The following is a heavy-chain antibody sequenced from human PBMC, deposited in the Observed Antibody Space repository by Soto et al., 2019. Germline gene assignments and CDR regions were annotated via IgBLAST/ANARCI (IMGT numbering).Heavy chain of an antibody. CDR3: ARRTAQGSDTYYTAWFDP. D-gene: IGHD3-10*01. V-gene: IGHV4-34*01. CDR2: IKHSVTT. CDR1: SGPFSGYY. Sequence: PXEMLWVPCAVYSGPFSGYYWSWIRRPPGRGLEWIGEIKHSVTTNNNPSLNSRVTISVDTSKNQFSLKVSSVTAADTAVYYCARRTAQGSDTYYTAWFDPWGRGT. J-gene: IGHJ5*02.